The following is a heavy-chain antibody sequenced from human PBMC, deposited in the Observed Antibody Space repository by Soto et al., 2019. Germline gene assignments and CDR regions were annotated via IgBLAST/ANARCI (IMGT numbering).Heavy chain of an antibody. CDR1: GGSLSRGDYY. CDR3: ARDSGYSSSWPSGFDP. D-gene: IGHD6-13*01. Sequence: SETLSLTCTVSGGSLSRGDYYWGWIRPPPGKGLEWIGYIYYSGSTYYNPSLKSRVTISVDTSKNQFSLKLSSVTAADTAVYYCARDSGYSSSWPSGFDPWGQGTLVTVSS. V-gene: IGHV4-30-4*01. J-gene: IGHJ5*02. CDR2: IYYSGST.